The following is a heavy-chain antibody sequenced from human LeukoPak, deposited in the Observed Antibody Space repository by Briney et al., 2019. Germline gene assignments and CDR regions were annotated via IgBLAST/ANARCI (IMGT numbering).Heavy chain of an antibody. D-gene: IGHD1-20*01. Sequence: GESLKISCKGPGYIFTNYWIGWVRQVPGKGLEWMGLIFPGDSDTRYSPSFQGQVTISADKSISTAYLQWSSLKASDTAMYYCARTLTGTPYSAFDYWGQGTLVTVSS. J-gene: IGHJ4*02. V-gene: IGHV5-51*01. CDR2: IFPGDSDT. CDR1: GYIFTNYW. CDR3: ARTLTGTPYSAFDY.